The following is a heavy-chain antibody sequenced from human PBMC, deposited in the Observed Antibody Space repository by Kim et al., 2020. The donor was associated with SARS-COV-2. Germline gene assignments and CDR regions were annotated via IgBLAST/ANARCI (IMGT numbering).Heavy chain of an antibody. D-gene: IGHD3-10*01. V-gene: IGHV3-64D*06. CDR1: GFTFSSYA. CDR3: VKEGVGVRSDYYGMDV. J-gene: IGHJ6*02. Sequence: GGSLRLSCSASGFTFSSYAMHWVRQAPGKGLEYVSAISSNGGSTYYADSVKGRFTISRDNSKNTLYLQMSSLRAEDTAVYYCVKEGVGVRSDYYGMDVWGQGTTVTVSS. CDR2: ISSNGGST.